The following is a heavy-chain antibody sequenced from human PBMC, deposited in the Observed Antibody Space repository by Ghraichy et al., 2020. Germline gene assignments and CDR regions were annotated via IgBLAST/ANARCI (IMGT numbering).Heavy chain of an antibody. Sequence: GGSLRLSCAASGLTVTSNYMSWVRQAPGKGLEWVSTVNAAGSTYYAASVKGRFTISRDRSKKTLYLQMNSLRAEDTAIYYCARGARSEYYYIIDYWGQGTLFTVSS. CDR1: GLTVTSNY. J-gene: IGHJ4*02. V-gene: IGHV3-53*01. CDR2: VNAAGST. CDR3: ARGARSEYYYIIDY. D-gene: IGHD3-10*01.